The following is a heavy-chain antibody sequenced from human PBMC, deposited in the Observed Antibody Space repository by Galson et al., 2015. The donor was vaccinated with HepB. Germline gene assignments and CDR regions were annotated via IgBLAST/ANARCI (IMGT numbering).Heavy chain of an antibody. CDR2: ISSSSSYI. CDR3: AISRGEYYDFWSGYTQNDY. Sequence: SLRLSCAASGFTFSSYSMNWVRQAPGKGLEWVSSISSSSSYIYYADSVKGRFTISRDNAKNSLYLQMNSLRAEDTAVYYCAISRGEYYDFWSGYTQNDYWGQGTLVTVSS. D-gene: IGHD3-3*01. CDR1: GFTFSSYS. V-gene: IGHV3-21*01. J-gene: IGHJ4*02.